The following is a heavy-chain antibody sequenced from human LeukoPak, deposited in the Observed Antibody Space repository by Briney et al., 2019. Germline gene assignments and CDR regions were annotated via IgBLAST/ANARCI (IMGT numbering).Heavy chain of an antibody. CDR1: GFTFSSYS. Sequence: GGSLRLSCAASGFTFSSYSMNWVRQAPGKGLEWVSYISSSGSTIYYADSVKGRFTISRDNAKNSLYLQMNSLRAEDTAVYYCARDNGDSPFDYWGQGTLVTVSS. J-gene: IGHJ4*02. CDR2: ISSSGSTI. V-gene: IGHV3-48*01. D-gene: IGHD4-17*01. CDR3: ARDNGDSPFDY.